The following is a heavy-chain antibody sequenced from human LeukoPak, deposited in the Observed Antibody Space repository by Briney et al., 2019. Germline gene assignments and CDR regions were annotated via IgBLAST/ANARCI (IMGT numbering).Heavy chain of an antibody. D-gene: IGHD2-2*01. J-gene: IGHJ6*02. CDR3: ARVPGYCSSTSCYGLFGYYYYGMDV. V-gene: IGHV1-69*13. CDR1: GGTFSSYA. CDR2: IIPIFGTA. Sequence: SVKVSCKASGGTFSSYAISWVGQAPGQGLEWMGGIIPIFGTANYAQKFQGRVTITADESTSTAYMELSSLRSEDTAVYYCARVPGYCSSTSCYGLFGYYYYGMDVWGQGTTVTVSS.